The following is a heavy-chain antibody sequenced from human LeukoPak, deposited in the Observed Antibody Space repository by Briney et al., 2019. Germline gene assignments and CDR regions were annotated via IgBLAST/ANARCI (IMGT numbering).Heavy chain of an antibody. CDR3: ATVNDILTGYTFDY. CDR2: FDPEDGET. CDR1: GYTLTELS. D-gene: IGHD3-9*01. Sequence: ASVKVSCKVSGYTLTELSMHWVRQAPGKGLEWMGGFDPEDGETIYAQKFQGRVTMTEDTSTDTAYMELSSLRSEDTAVYYCATVNDILTGYTFDYWGQGTLATVSS. V-gene: IGHV1-24*01. J-gene: IGHJ4*02.